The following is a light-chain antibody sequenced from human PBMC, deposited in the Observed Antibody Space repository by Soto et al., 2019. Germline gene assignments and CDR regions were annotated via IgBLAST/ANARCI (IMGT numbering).Light chain of an antibody. CDR3: QQFYRYPWT. Sequence: DIQMTQSPSTLSASVGDRVTITFRASQSVDTCLAWYQQKPGKAPHLLIYKASSLETGVPSRFSGSGSVTEFTLTISSLQPDDLATYYCQQFYRYPWTFGQGTKVEIK. CDR2: KAS. J-gene: IGKJ1*01. V-gene: IGKV1-5*03. CDR1: QSVDTC.